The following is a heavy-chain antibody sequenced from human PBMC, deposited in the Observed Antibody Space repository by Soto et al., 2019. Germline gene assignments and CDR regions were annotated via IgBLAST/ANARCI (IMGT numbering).Heavy chain of an antibody. CDR1: GYTLTELS. J-gene: IGHJ4*02. Sequence: GASVKVSCKVSGYTLTELSMHWVRQAPGPGLEWMGGFDPEDGETIYAQKFQGRVTMTEDTSTDTAYMELSRLRSADTAVYYCSTSFGATNDYWGQGTLVTVSS. CDR3: STSFGATNDY. D-gene: IGHD1-26*01. CDR2: FDPEDGET. V-gene: IGHV1-24*01.